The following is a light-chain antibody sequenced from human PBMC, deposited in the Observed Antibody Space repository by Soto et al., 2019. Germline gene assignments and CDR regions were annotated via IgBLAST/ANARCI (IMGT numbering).Light chain of an antibody. V-gene: IGKV3-15*01. CDR1: QSVSSI. CDR3: QQYKNGWT. J-gene: IGKJ1*01. CDR2: GAS. Sequence: EIVITQFPATLSLSPFERSTLSCRASQSVSSILAWYQQKPGQAPRLLIYGASTRATGIPAKFSGGGSGTEFTLTISSLQSEDFAIYYCQQYKNGWTFGQGTKVDIK.